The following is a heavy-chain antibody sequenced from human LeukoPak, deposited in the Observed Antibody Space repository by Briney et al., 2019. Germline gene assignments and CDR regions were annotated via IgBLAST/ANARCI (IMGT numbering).Heavy chain of an antibody. J-gene: IGHJ6*03. CDR2: ISSSGSTI. CDR3: AKDKGRDYYYYMDV. V-gene: IGHV3-11*01. Sequence: GGSLRLSCAASGFTFSDYYMSWIRQAPGKGLEWVSYISSSGSTIYYADSVKGRFTISRDNSKNSLYLQMNSLRTEDTALYYCAKDKGRDYYYYMDVWGKGTTVTISS. CDR1: GFTFSDYY.